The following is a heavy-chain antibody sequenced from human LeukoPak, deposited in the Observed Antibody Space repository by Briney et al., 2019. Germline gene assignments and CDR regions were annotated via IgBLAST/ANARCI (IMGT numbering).Heavy chain of an antibody. Sequence: GGSLRLSCAASGFTFSTHWMHWVRQAPGKGLVWVSRIKDDGSHTNYADSVKGRFTISRDNAKNTLSLQMNSLRAEDTAVYYCARGSGIITGIDEWGQGTLVTVSS. D-gene: IGHD6-25*01. CDR1: GFTFSTHW. V-gene: IGHV3-74*01. CDR3: ARGSGIITGIDE. CDR2: IKDDGSHT. J-gene: IGHJ4*02.